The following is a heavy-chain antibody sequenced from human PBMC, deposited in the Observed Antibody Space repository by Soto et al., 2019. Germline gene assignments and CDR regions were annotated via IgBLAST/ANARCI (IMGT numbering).Heavy chain of an antibody. V-gene: IGHV2-5*02. CDR2: IYWDDDK. Sequence: QITLKESGPTLVKPTQTLTLTCTFSGFSLSSTRMAVVWIRQPPGKALEWLALIYWDDDKRYSPFLKSRLTITKDTSKTQVVLTMSTMDPVDTARYYCAHIVVAGLGYYFDYWGQGTLVPVSS. J-gene: IGHJ4*02. CDR1: GFSLSSTRMA. CDR3: AHIVVAGLGYYFDY. D-gene: IGHD6-19*01.